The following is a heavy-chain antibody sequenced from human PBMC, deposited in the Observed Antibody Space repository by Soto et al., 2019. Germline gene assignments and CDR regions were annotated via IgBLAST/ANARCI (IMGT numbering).Heavy chain of an antibody. V-gene: IGHV3-33*01. Sequence: QVQLVESGGGVVQPGRSLRLSCAASGFTFSSYGMHWVRQAPGKGLEWVAVIWYDGSNKYYADSVKGRFTISRDNSKNTVYLQMNSLRAEDTAVYYCARDPERSHSSGWSFFDYWGQGTLVTVSS. D-gene: IGHD6-19*01. CDR3: ARDPERSHSSGWSFFDY. CDR2: IWYDGSNK. CDR1: GFTFSSYG. J-gene: IGHJ4*02.